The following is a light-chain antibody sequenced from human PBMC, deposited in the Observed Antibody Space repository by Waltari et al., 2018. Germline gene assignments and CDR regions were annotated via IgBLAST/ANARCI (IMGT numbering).Light chain of an antibody. Sequence: DIQMTQSPSTLSVSVGDRVTISCRASQDIDTYLARFQQKPGKVPKRLIYAASTWPNGIPARFSGSGSGTEFNLTISSLEPEDFATYYCQQHNTYPGTFGQGTKVEIK. CDR3: QQHNTYPGT. CDR2: AAS. J-gene: IGKJ1*01. CDR1: QDIDTY. V-gene: IGKV1-17*03.